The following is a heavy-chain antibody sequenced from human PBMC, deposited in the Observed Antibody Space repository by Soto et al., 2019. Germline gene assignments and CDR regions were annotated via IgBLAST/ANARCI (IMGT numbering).Heavy chain of an antibody. CDR1: GFSLSSYA. V-gene: IGHV3-30*03. CDR3: ASDSDKYSSSAGYGY. CDR2: ISYDGTYD. D-gene: IGHD6-6*01. Sequence: PGGSLRRSCLVYGFSLSSYAMNWARQATDKGLEWVAFISYDGTYDYYVDSVKGRFAISRDNAKKTLFLQMNSLRADDTALYYCASDSDKYSSSAGYGYWGQGTLVTVSS. J-gene: IGHJ4*02.